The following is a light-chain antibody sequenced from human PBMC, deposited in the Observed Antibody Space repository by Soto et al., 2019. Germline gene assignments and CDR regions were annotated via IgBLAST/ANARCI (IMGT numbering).Light chain of an antibody. CDR2: GAS. CDR1: QSVISTY. Sequence: EIVLTHSPGPLSLSPGARATLSCRASQSVISTYLAWYQQKPGQAPRLLIYGASSRATGIPDRFSGSGSGTDFTLTISRLEAEDFAVYYCQQYRDSLGTFGQGTKVEIK. V-gene: IGKV3-20*01. CDR3: QQYRDSLGT. J-gene: IGKJ1*01.